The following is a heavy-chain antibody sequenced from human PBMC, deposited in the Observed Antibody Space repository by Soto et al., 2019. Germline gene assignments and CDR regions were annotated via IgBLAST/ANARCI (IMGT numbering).Heavy chain of an antibody. D-gene: IGHD6-19*01. CDR2: IWYDGSNK. V-gene: IGHV3-33*01. J-gene: IGHJ3*02. CDR1: GFTFSSYG. Sequence: QVQLVESGGGVVQRGGSLRLSCAASGFTFSSYGMHWVRQAPGKGLEWVAVIWYDGSNKYYADSVKGRYTISRDDSKNTVYLQMKSLGAEDTAVYYCTSDPLIAVAAYDAFDIWGQGTSVTVSS. CDR3: TSDPLIAVAAYDAFDI.